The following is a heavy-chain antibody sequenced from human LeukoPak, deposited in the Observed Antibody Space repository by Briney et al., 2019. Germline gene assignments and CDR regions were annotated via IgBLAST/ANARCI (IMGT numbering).Heavy chain of an antibody. CDR2: IDNNGIFT. CDR1: GFPFSNYA. V-gene: IGHV3-64D*09. Sequence: GGSLSLSCSASGFPFSNYAMHWVRQAPGQGLEYISTIDNNGIFTYYSDSVKDRFTVSRDNSKNTLYLQMSSLRAEDTAVYYCVKVGGCSGGSCYSGLWVFDYWGQGTLVTVSS. J-gene: IGHJ4*02. D-gene: IGHD2-15*01. CDR3: VKVGGCSGGSCYSGLWVFDY.